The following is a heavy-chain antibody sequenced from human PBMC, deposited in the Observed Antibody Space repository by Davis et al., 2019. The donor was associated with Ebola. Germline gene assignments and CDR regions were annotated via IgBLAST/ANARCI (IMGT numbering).Heavy chain of an antibody. CDR2: INPNSGGT. J-gene: IGHJ4*02. Sequence: ASVKVSCKASGYTFTGYYMHWVRQAPGQGLEWMGWINPNSGGTNYAQKFQGRVTMTRDTSISTAYMELSRLRSDDTAVYYCARPKSPSSGWEAPIFDYWGQGTLVTVSS. CDR1: GYTFTGYY. V-gene: IGHV1-2*02. CDR3: ARPKSPSSGWEAPIFDY. D-gene: IGHD6-19*01.